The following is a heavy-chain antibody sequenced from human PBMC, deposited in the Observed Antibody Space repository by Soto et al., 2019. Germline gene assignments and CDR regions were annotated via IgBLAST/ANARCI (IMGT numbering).Heavy chain of an antibody. CDR3: ARDSSTVYPNWLDP. D-gene: IGHD4-17*01. CDR2: ISAYSGNT. CDR1: GYTFTSYS. V-gene: IGHV1-18*01. Sequence: ASVKVSCKASGYTFTSYSMSWVRQAPGQGLEWMGWISAYSGNTNYPQKFQGRVTMTTDPSTSTVYMELRSLIFDDTAVYYCARDSSTVYPNWLDPWGQGTLFTVS. J-gene: IGHJ5*02.